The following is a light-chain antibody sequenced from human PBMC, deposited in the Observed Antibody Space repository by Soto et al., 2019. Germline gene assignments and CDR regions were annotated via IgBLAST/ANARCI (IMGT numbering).Light chain of an antibody. CDR3: CSYAGSYTLV. CDR1: SSDVGAYNY. CDR2: DVS. V-gene: IGLV2-11*01. J-gene: IGLJ3*02. Sequence: QSALTQPRSVSGSPGQSVTSSCTGTSSDVGAYNYVSWYQQHPGKVPKLMIYDVSRRPSGVPDRFSGSKSGNTASLTISGLQADDGADYYCCSYAGSYTLVFGGGTKLTVL.